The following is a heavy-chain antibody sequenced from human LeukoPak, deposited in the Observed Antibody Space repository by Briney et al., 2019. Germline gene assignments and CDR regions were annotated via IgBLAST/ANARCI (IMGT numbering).Heavy chain of an antibody. CDR1: GFAFSNYG. CDR2: ISDDGSNK. Sequence: GRSLRLSCAASGFAFSNYGLHWVRQAPGKGLEWVAFISDDGSNKYYADSVKGRFTISRDNSKNTVYLQMNSLRAEDTAVYYCARDRGYSYALLYYFDYWGQGTLVTVSS. CDR3: ARDRGYSYALLYYFDY. J-gene: IGHJ4*02. D-gene: IGHD5-18*01. V-gene: IGHV3-30*19.